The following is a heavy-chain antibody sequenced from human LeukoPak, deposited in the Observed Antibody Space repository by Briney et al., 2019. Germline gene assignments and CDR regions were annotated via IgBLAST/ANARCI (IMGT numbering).Heavy chain of an antibody. V-gene: IGHV3-33*01. CDR2: IWYDGSNK. J-gene: IGHJ1*01. D-gene: IGHD1-26*01. CDR3: ARDQGQWELLRHFQH. Sequence: GGSLRLSCAASGFTFSSYGMHWVRQAPGKGLEWVAVIWYDGSNKYYADSVKGRFTISRDNSKNTLYLQMNSLRAEDTAVYYCARDQGQWELLRHFQHWGQGTLVTVSS. CDR1: GFTFSSYG.